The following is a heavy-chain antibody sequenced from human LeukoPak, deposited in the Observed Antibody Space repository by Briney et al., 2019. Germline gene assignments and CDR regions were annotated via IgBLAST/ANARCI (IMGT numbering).Heavy chain of an antibody. CDR3: AKHYMGSSYNHALDC. CDR2: IHYSGTT. CDR1: GGSFSGYY. J-gene: IGHJ4*02. V-gene: IGHV4-34*01. Sequence: SETLSLTCAVYGGSFSGYYWSWIRQPPGKGLEWIGSIHYSGTTYYNPSLKSRVTISIDTSKNQFSPKLSSVTAADTALYYCAKHYMGSSYNHALDCWGQGTLVTVSP. D-gene: IGHD3-10*01.